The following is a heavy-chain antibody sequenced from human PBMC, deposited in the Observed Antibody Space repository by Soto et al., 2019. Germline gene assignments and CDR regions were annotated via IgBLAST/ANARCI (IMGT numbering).Heavy chain of an antibody. Sequence: PGGSLRLSCAASGFRFRTRAMSWVRQAPGKGLEWVASIRPGGDSTYYADSVKGRFAVSRDNSNVTLYLQMDGLRVEDTAIYYCTTHEEGAPWAGGFDSWGQGTLVTVSS. CDR3: TTHEEGAPWAGGFDS. CDR1: GFRFRTRA. CDR2: IRPGGDST. V-gene: IGHV3-23*01. D-gene: IGHD1-26*01. J-gene: IGHJ5*01.